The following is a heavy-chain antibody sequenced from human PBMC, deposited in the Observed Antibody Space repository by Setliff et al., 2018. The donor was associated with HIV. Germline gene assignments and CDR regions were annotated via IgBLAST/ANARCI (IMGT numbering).Heavy chain of an antibody. D-gene: IGHD6-19*01. J-gene: IGHJ4*02. Sequence: RASVKVSCKASGGTFSSYAISWVRQAPGRGLEWMGGSIPMYGTSNYAQKFQGRVTITTDESTSTAYMELSRLRSDDTAVYYCARSPRYSSGWYDSYFDQWGQGTLVTVSS. CDR2: SIPMYGTS. CDR3: ARSPRYSSGWYDSYFDQ. V-gene: IGHV1-69*05. CDR1: GGTFSSYA.